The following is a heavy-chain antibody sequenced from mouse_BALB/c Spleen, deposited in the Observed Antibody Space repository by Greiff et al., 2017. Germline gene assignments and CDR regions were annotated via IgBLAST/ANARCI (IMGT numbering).Heavy chain of an antibody. J-gene: IGHJ2*01. Sequence: VQLQQSGAELAKPGASVKMSCKASGYTFTSYWMHWVKQRPGQGLEWIGYINPSTGYTEYNQKFKDKATLTADKSSSTAYMQLSSLTSEDSAVYYCARSRRETYYFDYWGQGTTLTVSS. V-gene: IGHV1-7*01. CDR2: INPSTGYT. CDR3: ARSRRETYYFDY. CDR1: GYTFTSYW.